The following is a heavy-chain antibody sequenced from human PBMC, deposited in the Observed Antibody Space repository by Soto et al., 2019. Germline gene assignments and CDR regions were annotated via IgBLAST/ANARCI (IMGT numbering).Heavy chain of an antibody. V-gene: IGHV5-10-1*01. CDR2: IDPSDSYT. J-gene: IGHJ4*02. CDR1: GYRFSNYW. CDR3: ARRQAGPSDY. Sequence: GECRKISCRGSGYRFSNYWIGCVRQMPGKGLEWMGRIDPSDSYTNYSPSFQGHVTISADKSISTAYLQWSSLKASDTAMYYCARRQAGPSDYWGQGTLVTVSS. D-gene: IGHD6-19*01.